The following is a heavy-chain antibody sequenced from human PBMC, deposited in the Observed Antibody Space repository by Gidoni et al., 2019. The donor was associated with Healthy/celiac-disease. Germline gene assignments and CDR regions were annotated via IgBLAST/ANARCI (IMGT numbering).Heavy chain of an antibody. D-gene: IGHD3-22*01. J-gene: IGHJ3*02. CDR3: AHSSYYYDSSGLITAAFDI. CDR2: IYWDDDK. CDR1: GFSLSTSGVG. V-gene: IGHV2-5*02. Sequence: QITLKESGPTLVKPTQTLTLTCTFSGFSLSTSGVGVGWIRQPPGKALEWLALIYWDDDKRYSPSLKSRLTITKDTSKNQVVLTMTNMDPVDTATYYCAHSSYYYDSSGLITAAFDIWGQGTMVTVSS.